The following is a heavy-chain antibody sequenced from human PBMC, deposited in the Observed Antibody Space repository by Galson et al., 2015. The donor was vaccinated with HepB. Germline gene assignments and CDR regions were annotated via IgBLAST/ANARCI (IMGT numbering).Heavy chain of an antibody. CDR2: FPDSGSRP. CDR1: GFTFSSYG. CDR3: AKDRSSGTSYYYFDL. D-gene: IGHD6-19*01. Sequence: SLRLSCAASGFTFSSYGMSWFRQAPEKGLKWVSGFPDSGSRPYYADSVRGRFTVSRDDSNNTLYLQMNSLRAEDTAIYYCAKDRSSGTSYYYFDLWGRGTLVTVSS. V-gene: IGHV3-23*01. J-gene: IGHJ2*01.